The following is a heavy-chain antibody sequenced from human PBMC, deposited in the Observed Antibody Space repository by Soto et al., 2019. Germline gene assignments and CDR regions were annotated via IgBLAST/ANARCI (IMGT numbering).Heavy chain of an antibody. CDR2: INAGNGNT. CDR1: GYTFTSYA. J-gene: IGHJ5*02. CDR3: ARDPHYYDSSGYSLGFDP. V-gene: IGHV1-3*01. Sequence: ASVKVSCKASGYTFTSYAMHWVRQAPGQRLEWMGWINAGNGNTKYSQKFQGRVTITRDTSASTAYMELSSLRSEDTAVYYCARDPHYYDSSGYSLGFDPWGQGTLVTVSS. D-gene: IGHD3-22*01.